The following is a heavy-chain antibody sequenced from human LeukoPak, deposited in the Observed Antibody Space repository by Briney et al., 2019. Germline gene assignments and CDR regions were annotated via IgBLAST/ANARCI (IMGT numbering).Heavy chain of an antibody. CDR1: GFSFPSYA. D-gene: IGHD1-14*01. CDR3: AKGKINHDGAVEI. J-gene: IGHJ3*02. CDR2: ITAGGVIT. V-gene: IGHV3-23*01. Sequence: PGGSLRLSCAASGFSFPSYAMSWVRQAPRRGLGWVSLITAGGVITHYTDSVKGRFTISRDNSKNTLYLQMNSVRAEDTAVYYCAKGKINHDGAVEIWGQGTTVTVSS.